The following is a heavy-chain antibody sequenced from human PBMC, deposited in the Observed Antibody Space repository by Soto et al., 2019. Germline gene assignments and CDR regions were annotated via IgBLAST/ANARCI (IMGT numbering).Heavy chain of an antibody. J-gene: IGHJ4*02. Sequence: SETLSLTCTVSGVSINGRGYYWGWIRQPPGKGLEWIESMFYSGTTYYNPSLKSRITIAVDSSKNQFSLSLSSVTAADTAFYYCARKKDGYNRLFDYWGQGILVTVSS. CDR2: MFYSGTT. D-gene: IGHD5-12*01. V-gene: IGHV4-39*01. CDR1: GVSINGRGYY. CDR3: ARKKDGYNRLFDY.